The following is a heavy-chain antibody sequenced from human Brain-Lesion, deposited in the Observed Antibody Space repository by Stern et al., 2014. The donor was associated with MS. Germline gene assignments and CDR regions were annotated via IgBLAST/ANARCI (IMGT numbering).Heavy chain of an antibody. CDR1: GGSISSSNW. D-gene: IGHD6-13*01. V-gene: IGHV4-4*02. CDR2: SDHSGST. Sequence: QVQLVESGPGLVKPSGTLSLTCAVSGGSISSSNWWSWVRQSPGTGLEWIGESDHSGSTIYNPSLKSRVTVSVDKSKNRFSLTLSSVPAADPAVYFCARFPASRPHVFDSWGQGTLVTVSS. J-gene: IGHJ4*02. CDR3: ARFPASRPHVFDS.